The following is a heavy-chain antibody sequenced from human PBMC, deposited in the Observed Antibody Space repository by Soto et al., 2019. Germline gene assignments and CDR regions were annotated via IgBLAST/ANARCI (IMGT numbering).Heavy chain of an antibody. CDR2: INPNSGGR. CDR3: ARFPDRHNYYDSSGPYYYGMDV. CDR1: GYTFTSYY. D-gene: IGHD3-22*01. Sequence: EASVKVSCKASGYTFTSYYMNWVRQAPGQGHEWMGWINPNSGGRNFAQKFQGRVTLTRDTSISTAYMELSGLTSDDTAFYYCARFPDRHNYYDSSGPYYYGMDVWGQGTTVTVSS. V-gene: IGHV1-2*02. J-gene: IGHJ6*02.